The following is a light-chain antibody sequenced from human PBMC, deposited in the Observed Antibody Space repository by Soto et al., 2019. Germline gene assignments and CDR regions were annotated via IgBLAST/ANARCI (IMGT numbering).Light chain of an antibody. CDR2: GNN. V-gene: IGLV1-40*01. J-gene: IGLJ1*01. CDR3: QSYDSSLSAYV. CDR1: SSNIGAGYD. Sequence: QAVVTQPPSVSGAPGQRVTFSCTGSSSNIGAGYDVHWYQQLPGTAPKLLIYGNNNRPSGVPDRFSGSKSGTSASLAITGLQAEDEADYYCQSYDSSLSAYVFGTGTKLTVL.